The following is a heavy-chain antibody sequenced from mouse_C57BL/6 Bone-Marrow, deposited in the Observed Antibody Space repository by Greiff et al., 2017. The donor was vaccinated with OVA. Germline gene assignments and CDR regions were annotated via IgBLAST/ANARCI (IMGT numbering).Heavy chain of an antibody. CDR2: ISYSGST. D-gene: IGHD3-1*01. Sequence: DVQLQESGPGLVKPSQSLSLTCTVTGYSITSGYDWHWIRHFPGNKLEWMGYISYSGSTNYNPSLKSRISITHDTSKNHFFLKLNSVTTEDTATYYCARRDGASWFAYWGQGTLVTVSA. CDR3: ARRDGASWFAY. CDR1: GYSITSGYD. V-gene: IGHV3-1*01. J-gene: IGHJ3*01.